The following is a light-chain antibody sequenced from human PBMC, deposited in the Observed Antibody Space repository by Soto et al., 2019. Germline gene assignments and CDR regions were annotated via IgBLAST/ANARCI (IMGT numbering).Light chain of an antibody. V-gene: IGLV2-14*02. CDR2: EVS. CDR1: SSDVGSYNL. J-gene: IGLJ3*02. CDR3: SSYTSSNTWV. Sequence: QSVLTQPASVSGSPGQSITISCTGTSSDVGSYNLVSWYQQHPGKAPKLMIYEVSNRPSGVSDRFSGSKSGNTASLTISGLQAEDEADYYCSSYTSSNTWVFGGGTKLTVL.